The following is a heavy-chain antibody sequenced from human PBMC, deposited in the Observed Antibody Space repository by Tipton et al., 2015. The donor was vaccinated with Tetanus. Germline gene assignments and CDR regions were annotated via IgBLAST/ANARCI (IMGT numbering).Heavy chain of an antibody. CDR2: INWIGGST. J-gene: IGHJ6*02. V-gene: IGHV3-20*04. CDR3: AKDITYGDNYYYGMDV. D-gene: IGHD4-17*01. Sequence: SLRLSCAASGFTFDDYGMSWVRQAPGKGLEWVSGINWIGGSTGYADSVKGRFTISRDNAKNSLYLQMISLRAEDTALYYCAKDITYGDNYYYGMDVWGQGTTVTVSS. CDR1: GFTFDDYG.